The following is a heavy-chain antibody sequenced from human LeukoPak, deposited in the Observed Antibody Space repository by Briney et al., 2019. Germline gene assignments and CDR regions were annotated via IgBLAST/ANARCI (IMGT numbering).Heavy chain of an antibody. D-gene: IGHD3-3*01. V-gene: IGHV3-20*04. Sequence: GGSLRLSCAASGFTFDDYGMSWVRQAPGKGLEWVSGINWNGGSTGYADSVKGRFTISRDNAKNSLYLQMNSLRAEDTAVYYCARDRGYDFWSGYSSGHWFDPWGQGTLVTVSS. CDR2: INWNGGST. CDR1: GFTFDDYG. J-gene: IGHJ5*02. CDR3: ARDRGYDFWSGYSSGHWFDP.